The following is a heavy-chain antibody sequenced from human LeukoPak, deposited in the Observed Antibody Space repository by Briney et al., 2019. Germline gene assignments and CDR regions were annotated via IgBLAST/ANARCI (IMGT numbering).Heavy chain of an antibody. CDR1: GGSFTSSIYY. J-gene: IGHJ6*02. D-gene: IGHD3-10*01. CDR3: TREGSGSLFYYGMDV. V-gene: IGHV4-39*02. CDR2: IYYNGST. Sequence: PSETLSLTCTVSGGSFTSSIYYWGWIRQPPGKGLEWIGSIYYNGSTYHNPSLKSRVTISVDTSKKQFSLKLSSVTAADSAVYYCTREGSGSLFYYGMDVWGQGTTVTVSS.